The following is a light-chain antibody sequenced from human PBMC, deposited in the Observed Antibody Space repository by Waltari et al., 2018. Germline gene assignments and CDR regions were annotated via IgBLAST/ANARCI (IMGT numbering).Light chain of an antibody. V-gene: IGLV2-23*01. CDR2: EGS. Sequence: QSALTQPASVSGSPGQSITISGTGIISAVGSYNVVFWYQQHPGKAPKLMIYEGSERPSGVSNRFSGSKSGNTASLTISGLQAEDEADYYCCSYAGSSTPNWVFGGGTKLTVL. CDR1: ISAVGSYNV. CDR3: CSYAGSSTPNWV. J-gene: IGLJ3*02.